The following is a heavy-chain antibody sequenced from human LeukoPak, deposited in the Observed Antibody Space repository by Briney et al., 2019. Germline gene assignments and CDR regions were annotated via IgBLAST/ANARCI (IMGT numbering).Heavy chain of an antibody. D-gene: IGHD4-17*01. CDR1: GFPFSTYA. CDR3: AKGGVYGDYYFDY. V-gene: IGHV3-23*01. J-gene: IGHJ4*02. CDR2: ISGSGGDT. Sequence: GGSLRLSCAASGFPFSTYAMSWVRQAPGKGLEWVSVISGSGGDTYYADSVKGRLTISGDNSKNTVYLQMNSLRAEDTALYYCAKGGVYGDYYFDYWGQGTLVTVSS.